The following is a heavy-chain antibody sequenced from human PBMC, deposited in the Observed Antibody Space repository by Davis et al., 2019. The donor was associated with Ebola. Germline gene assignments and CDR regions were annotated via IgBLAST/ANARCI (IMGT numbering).Heavy chain of an antibody. CDR3: ARGGLLFWLDL. CDR2: ISGYNRNT. J-gene: IGHJ5*02. CDR1: GYTFSNYG. D-gene: IGHD2-15*01. Sequence: AASVKVSCKASGYTFSNYGTNWVRRAPGRGLESMGWISGYNRNTNLAQNFQGRVTLTTDTSTNTASMELKFLRSDDTAVYYCARGGLLFWLDLWGQGTVVSVSS. V-gene: IGHV1-18*01.